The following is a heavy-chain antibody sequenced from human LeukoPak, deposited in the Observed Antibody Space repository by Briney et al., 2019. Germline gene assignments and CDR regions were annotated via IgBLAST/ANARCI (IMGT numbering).Heavy chain of an antibody. Sequence: PSETLSLTCTVSGGSISSSSYYWGWIRQPPGKGLEWIGSMYYRGTTYYNPSLKSRVTISVDTSKNQFSLKLSSVTAADTAVYYCARDNTMVRSNWDAFDIWGQGTMVTVSS. CDR2: MYYRGTT. V-gene: IGHV4-39*07. D-gene: IGHD3-10*01. J-gene: IGHJ3*02. CDR3: ARDNTMVRSNWDAFDI. CDR1: GGSISSSSYY.